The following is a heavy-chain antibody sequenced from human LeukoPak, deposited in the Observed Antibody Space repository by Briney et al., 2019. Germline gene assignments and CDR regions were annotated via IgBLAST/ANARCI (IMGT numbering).Heavy chain of an antibody. CDR3: ARGPLEYCSGGSCYPNYYYGMDV. CDR1: GYTFTSYD. D-gene: IGHD2-15*01. CDR2: MNPNSGNT. V-gene: IGHV1-8*01. J-gene: IGHJ6*02. Sequence: GASVKVSCKASGYTFTSYDNNWVRQATGQGLEWMGWMNPNSGNTGYAQKFQGRVTMTRNTSISTAYMELSSLRSEDTAVYYCARGPLEYCSGGSCYPNYYYGMDVWGQGTTVTVSS.